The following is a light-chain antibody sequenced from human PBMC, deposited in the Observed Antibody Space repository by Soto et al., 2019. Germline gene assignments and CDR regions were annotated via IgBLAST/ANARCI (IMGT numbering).Light chain of an antibody. J-gene: IGKJ2*01. CDR2: GAS. Sequence: EIVMTQSPATLSVSPGEGASPSSRAIRSVGTNLAWNQQTAGQAPSPLIYGASTRATGIPARFSGSGSGTEFTLTISSLQSEDFAVYSCQQYTNWPYTFGQGTKLEIK. CDR1: RSVGTN. V-gene: IGKV3-15*01. CDR3: QQYTNWPYT.